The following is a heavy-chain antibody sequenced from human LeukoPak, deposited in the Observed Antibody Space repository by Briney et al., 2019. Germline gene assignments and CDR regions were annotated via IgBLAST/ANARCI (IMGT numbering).Heavy chain of an antibody. CDR1: GGSISSYY. V-gene: IGHV4-4*07. CDR2: IYTSGST. D-gene: IGHD1-26*01. CDR3: ARDGPSIVGAPLFDY. J-gene: IGHJ4*02. Sequence: SETLSLTCTVSGGSISSYYWSWIRQPAGKGLEWIRRIYTSGSTNYNPSLKSRVTMSVDTSKNQFSLKLSSVTAADTAVYYCARDGPSIVGAPLFDYWGQGTLVTVSS.